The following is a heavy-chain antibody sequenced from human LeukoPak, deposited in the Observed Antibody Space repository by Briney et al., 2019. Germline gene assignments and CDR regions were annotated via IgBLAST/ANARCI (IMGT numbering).Heavy chain of an antibody. CDR3: ARGPKYYYDSSGYLGDVYFDY. CDR1: GGSISSGGYY. Sequence: SQTLSLTCTVSGGSISSGGYYWSWIRQHPGKGLEWIGYIYYSGSTYYNPPLKSRVTISVDTSKNQFSLKLSSVTAADTAVYYCARGPKYYYDSSGYLGDVYFDYWGQGTLVTVSS. CDR2: IYYSGST. D-gene: IGHD3-22*01. J-gene: IGHJ4*02. V-gene: IGHV4-31*03.